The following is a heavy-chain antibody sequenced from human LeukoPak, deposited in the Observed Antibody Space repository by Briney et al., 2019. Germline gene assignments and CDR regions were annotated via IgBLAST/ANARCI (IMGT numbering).Heavy chain of an antibody. V-gene: IGHV1-69*04. D-gene: IGHD2-2*01. Sequence: SVKVTCKASGGTFSSYTISWVRQAPGQGLEWMGRIIPILGIANYAQKFQGRVTITADKSTSTAYMELSSLRSEDTAVYYCARDCSSTSCYPGFDPWGQGTLVTVSS. CDR3: ARDCSSTSCYPGFDP. CDR2: IIPILGIA. CDR1: GGTFSSYT. J-gene: IGHJ5*02.